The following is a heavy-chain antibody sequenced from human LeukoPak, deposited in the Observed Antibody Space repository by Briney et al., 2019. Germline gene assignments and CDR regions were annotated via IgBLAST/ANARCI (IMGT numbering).Heavy chain of an antibody. Sequence: PGGSLRLSCVGSGFTLSSYAMNWVRQAPGKGLEWVSGISGSGGSTNYTDSVKGRFTISRDRSKNTLFLQMNSLGVEDTAVYYCARDRCSRTNCYDYWGQGSLVTVSS. CDR3: ARDRCSRTNCYDY. D-gene: IGHD2-2*01. CDR1: GFTLSSYA. V-gene: IGHV3-23*01. J-gene: IGHJ4*02. CDR2: ISGSGGST.